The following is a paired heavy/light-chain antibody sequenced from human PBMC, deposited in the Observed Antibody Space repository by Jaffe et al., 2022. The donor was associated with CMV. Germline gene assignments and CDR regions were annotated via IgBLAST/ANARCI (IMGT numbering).Light chain of an antibody. CDR1: VLAKKY. Sequence: SYELTQPSSVSVSPGQTARITCSGDVLAKKYARWFQQKPGQAPVLVIYKDSERPSGIPERFSGSSSGTTVTLTISGAQVEDEADYYCYSAAGIWVFGGGTKLTVL. V-gene: IGLV3-27*01. J-gene: IGLJ3*02. CDR3: YSAAGIWV. CDR2: KDS.
Heavy chain of an antibody. CDR3: TRQADIVATIRGPYIAVAASFDY. CDR2: IRSKANSYAT. V-gene: IGHV3-73*02. J-gene: IGHJ4*02. Sequence: EVQLVESGGGLVQPGGSLKLSCAASGFTFSGSAMHWVRQASGKGLEWVGRIRSKANSYATAYAASVKGRFTISRDDSKNTAYLQMNSLKTEDTAVYYCTRQADIVATIRGPYIAVAASFDYWGQGTLVTVSS. D-gene: IGHD5-12*01. CDR1: GFTFSGSA.